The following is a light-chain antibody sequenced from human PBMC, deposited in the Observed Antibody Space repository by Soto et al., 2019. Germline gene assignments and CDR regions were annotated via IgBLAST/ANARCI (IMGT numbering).Light chain of an antibody. CDR1: SSDVGGYNY. Sequence: QSALTQPRSVSGSPGQSVTISCTGTSSDVGGYNYVSWFQQHPGRAPKLIIYDVTKRPSGVPDRFSGSKSGDTASLTISGLQAEDEADYYCCSFASSESEVFGHGTMGTVL. CDR3: CSFASSESEV. V-gene: IGLV2-11*01. J-gene: IGLJ1*01. CDR2: DVT.